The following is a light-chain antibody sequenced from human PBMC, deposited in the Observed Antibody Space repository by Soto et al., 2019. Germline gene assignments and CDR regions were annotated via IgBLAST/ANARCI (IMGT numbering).Light chain of an antibody. CDR1: SSNIGAGYD. Sequence: QSALTQPPSVSGAPGLRVTISCTGSSSNIGAGYDVHWYQQLPGTAPKLLIYGNSNRPSGGPDRFSGSKSGTSASLAITGLQAEDEADYYCQSYDSSLSGLFGGGTKLTVL. V-gene: IGLV1-40*01. J-gene: IGLJ2*01. CDR3: QSYDSSLSGL. CDR2: GNS.